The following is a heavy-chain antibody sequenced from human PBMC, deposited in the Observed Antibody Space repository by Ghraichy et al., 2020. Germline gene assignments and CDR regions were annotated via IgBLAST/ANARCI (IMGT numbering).Heavy chain of an antibody. V-gene: IGHV4-34*01. Sequence: LSLTCAVYGGSFSGYYWSWIRQPPGKGLEWIGEINHSGSTNYNPSLKSRVTISVDTSKNQFSLKLSSVTAADTAVYYCARFYSVTTFNWFDPWGQGTLVTVSS. J-gene: IGHJ5*02. CDR1: GGSFSGYY. CDR2: INHSGST. D-gene: IGHD4-17*01. CDR3: ARFYSVTTFNWFDP.